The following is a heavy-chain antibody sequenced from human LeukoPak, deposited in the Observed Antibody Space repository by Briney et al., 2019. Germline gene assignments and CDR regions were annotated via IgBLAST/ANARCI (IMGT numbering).Heavy chain of an antibody. J-gene: IGHJ4*02. CDR3: ARPPHCDGTSCFEGGYYSDY. CDR2: IFHSGNT. CDR1: GYSISSGYY. Sequence: SETLPLTCAVSGYSISSGYYWGWIRQPPGEGLEWIGSIFHSGNTFYNPSLMSRATISVDTSKNQFSLKLSSVTAADTAVYHCARPPHCDGTSCFEGGYYSDYWGQGTLVIVSS. V-gene: IGHV4-38-2*01. D-gene: IGHD2-2*01.